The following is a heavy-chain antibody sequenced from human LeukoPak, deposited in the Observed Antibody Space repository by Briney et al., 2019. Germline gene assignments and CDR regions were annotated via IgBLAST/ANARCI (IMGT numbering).Heavy chain of an antibody. Sequence: SETLSLTCTVSGGSISSYYWSWIGQPPGKGLEWIGYIYYSGSTNYNPSLKSRVTISVDTSKNQFSLKLSSVTAADTAVYYCAREGAGAARYFDYWGQGTLVTVSS. J-gene: IGHJ4*02. CDR3: AREGAGAARYFDY. CDR1: GGSISSYY. D-gene: IGHD6-6*01. V-gene: IGHV4-59*01. CDR2: IYYSGST.